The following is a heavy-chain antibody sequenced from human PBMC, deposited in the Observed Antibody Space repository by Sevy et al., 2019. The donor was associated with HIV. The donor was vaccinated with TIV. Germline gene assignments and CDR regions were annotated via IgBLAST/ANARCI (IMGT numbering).Heavy chain of an antibody. D-gene: IGHD3-3*01. Sequence: SGPTLVKPTQTLTLTCTFSGFSLSTSGVGVGWIRQPPGKALEWLALIYWDDDKRYSPSLKSRLTITKDTSKNQVVLTMTNMDPVDTATYYCAHTYYDFWSGCYKGDWFDPWGQGTLVTVSS. CDR2: IYWDDDK. CDR1: GFSLSTSGVG. V-gene: IGHV2-5*02. CDR3: AHTYYDFWSGCYKGDWFDP. J-gene: IGHJ5*02.